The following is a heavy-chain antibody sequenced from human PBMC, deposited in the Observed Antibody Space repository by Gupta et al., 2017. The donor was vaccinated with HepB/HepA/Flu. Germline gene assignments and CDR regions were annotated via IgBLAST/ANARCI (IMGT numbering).Heavy chain of an antibody. Sequence: EVQLLESGGGLVQPGGSLRISCVASGFTFSTNAMNWVRQAPGKGLEWVSTINSRGGKTFYADSVKGRFTISRDNSKNTLLLQMNSLRADDTAVYYCAKGAVAGTLGDFDAFDIWGLGTMVAVSS. CDR1: GFTFSTNA. V-gene: IGHV3-23*01. D-gene: IGHD6-19*01. CDR3: AKGAVAGTLGDFDAFDI. J-gene: IGHJ3*02. CDR2: INSRGGKT.